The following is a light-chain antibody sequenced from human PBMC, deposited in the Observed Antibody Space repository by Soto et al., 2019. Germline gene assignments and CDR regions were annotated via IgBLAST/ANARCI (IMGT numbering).Light chain of an antibody. CDR1: QSVSSSY. Sequence: VMTRSQAPLSVSPCECAALFCSASQSVSSSYLAWYQQKPGQAPRLLIFGASNRATGIPARFSGSGSETDFTLTISSLEPEDFAAYYCQQANSFPITFGQGTRLEIK. CDR3: QQANSFPIT. CDR2: GAS. V-gene: IGKV3D-7*01. J-gene: IGKJ5*01.